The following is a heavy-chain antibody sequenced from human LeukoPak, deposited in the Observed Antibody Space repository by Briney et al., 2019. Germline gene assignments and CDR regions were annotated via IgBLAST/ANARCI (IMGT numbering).Heavy chain of an antibody. Sequence: PSETLSLTCNVSGGSISSSSSYWGWIRQPPGTGLEWVGSIYYSGYTYYNPSLKSRVTISVDTSKNQFSLKVSSVTAADTAVYYCARHPFYYYGSGSPPNYFDFWGQGTLVTVSS. CDR2: IYYSGYT. CDR1: GGSISSSSSY. CDR3: ARHPFYYYGSGSPPNYFDF. J-gene: IGHJ4*02. V-gene: IGHV4-39*01. D-gene: IGHD3-10*01.